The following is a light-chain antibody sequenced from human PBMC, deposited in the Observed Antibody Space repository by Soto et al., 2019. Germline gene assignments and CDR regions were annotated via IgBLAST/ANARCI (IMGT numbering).Light chain of an antibody. J-gene: IGKJ3*01. Sequence: DIQMTQSPSTLSASVGDRVTITCRASQIINTWLAWYQQKPGKAPKLLIYRASNLVSGVPSRFSCSGSGTEFTLTISSLQPDDFSIYYCQQYETYSGTFGPGTKVDV. CDR2: RAS. CDR1: QIINTW. V-gene: IGKV1-5*03. CDR3: QQYETYSGT.